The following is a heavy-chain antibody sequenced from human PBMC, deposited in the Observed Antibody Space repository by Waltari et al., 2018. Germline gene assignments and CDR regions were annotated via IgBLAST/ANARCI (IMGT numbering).Heavy chain of an antibody. Sequence: QVQLVQSGAEVKKPGSSVKVSCKASGGTFSSNAISWVRQAPGQGLEWMGGVTPMFGGAAHAKNFQGRVTITADESTSTAYMELSSLRSEDTAVYYCAMEGKTYYSQQPYYFDYWGQGTLVTVSS. V-gene: IGHV1-69*01. CDR2: VTPMFGGA. CDR1: GGTFSSNA. D-gene: IGHD3-10*01. CDR3: AMEGKTYYSQQPYYFDY. J-gene: IGHJ4*02.